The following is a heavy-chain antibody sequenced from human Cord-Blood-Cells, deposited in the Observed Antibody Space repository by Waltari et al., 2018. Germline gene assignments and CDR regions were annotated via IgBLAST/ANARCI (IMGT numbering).Heavy chain of an antibody. Sequence: QVQLVQSGAEVTKPGSSVKVSCKASGGTFRSYAISWVRQAPGPGLEWLGGIIPFFGTANYAQKFQGRVTITADESTSTAYMELSSLRSEDTAVYYCARPRTGYYYYYYMDVWGKGTTVTVSS. J-gene: IGHJ6*03. CDR2: IIPFFGTA. CDR3: ARPRTGYYYYYYMDV. D-gene: IGHD1-1*01. CDR1: GGTFRSYA. V-gene: IGHV1-69*01.